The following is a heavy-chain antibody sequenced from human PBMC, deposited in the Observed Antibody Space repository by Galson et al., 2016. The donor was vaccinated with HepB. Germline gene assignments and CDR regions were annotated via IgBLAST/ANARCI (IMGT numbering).Heavy chain of an antibody. J-gene: IGHJ6*02. V-gene: IGHV3-33*01. Sequence: CAASAFTFRSYGMYWVRQAPGKGLEWVAIIWYDGNNKYYADSVKGRFTISRDNSNNTLFLQMNSLRAEDTAVYYCSRADGGITGTFRYYYGMDVWGQGTTVTVSS. CDR1: AFTFRSYG. CDR3: SRADGGITGTFRYYYGMDV. D-gene: IGHD1-7*01. CDR2: IWYDGNNK.